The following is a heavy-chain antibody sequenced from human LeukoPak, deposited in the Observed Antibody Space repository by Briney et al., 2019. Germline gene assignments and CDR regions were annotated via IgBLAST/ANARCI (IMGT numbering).Heavy chain of an antibody. V-gene: IGHV3-48*01. CDR3: ARGTRGDYYDSSGILDY. Sequence: PGGSLRLSCAASGFTFSSYSMNWVRQAPGKGLEWVSYISSSSSTIYYADSVKGRFTISRDNAKNSLYLQMNSLRAEDTAVYYCARGTRGDYYDSSGILDYWGQGTLVTVSS. CDR1: GFTFSSYS. J-gene: IGHJ4*02. D-gene: IGHD3-22*01. CDR2: ISSSSSTI.